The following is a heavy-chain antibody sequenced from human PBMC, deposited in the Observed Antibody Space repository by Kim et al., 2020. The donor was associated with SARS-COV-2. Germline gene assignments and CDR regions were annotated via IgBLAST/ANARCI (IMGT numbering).Heavy chain of an antibody. V-gene: IGHV3-23*01. CDR3: AKTSSTFKFPT. D-gene: IGHD6-6*01. CDR2: T. J-gene: IGHJ4*02. Sequence: TYYADSVKRRFTISRDTSKNTLFLQMSSLRADDTAIYYWAKTSSTFKFPTWGQGTLVIVSS.